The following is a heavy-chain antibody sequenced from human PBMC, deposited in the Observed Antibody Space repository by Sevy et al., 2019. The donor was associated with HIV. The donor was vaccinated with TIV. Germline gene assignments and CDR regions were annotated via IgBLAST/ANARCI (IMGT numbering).Heavy chain of an antibody. V-gene: IGHV3-33*06. CDR2: IWYDGSNK. D-gene: IGHD6-25*01. CDR3: AKSMGGFDAFDI. CDR1: GFTFSSYG. Sequence: GGSLRLSCAASGFTFSSYGMHWVRQAPGKGLGWVAVIWYDGSNKYYADSVKGRFTISRDNSKNTLYLQMNSLRAEDTAVYYCAKSMGGFDAFDIWGQGTMVTVSS. J-gene: IGHJ3*02.